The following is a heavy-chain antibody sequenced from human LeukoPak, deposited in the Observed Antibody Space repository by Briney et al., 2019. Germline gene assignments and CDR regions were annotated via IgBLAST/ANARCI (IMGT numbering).Heavy chain of an antibody. Sequence: ASVKVSCKASGYTFTSYAMHWVRQAPGQRLEWMGWINAGNGNTKYSQEFQGRVTITRDTSASTAYMELSSLRSEDMAVYYCARGIDYDILTGYYGDYYMDVWGKGTTVTVSS. CDR1: GYTFTSYA. J-gene: IGHJ6*03. V-gene: IGHV1-3*03. CDR2: INAGNGNT. CDR3: ARGIDYDILTGYYGDYYMDV. D-gene: IGHD3-9*01.